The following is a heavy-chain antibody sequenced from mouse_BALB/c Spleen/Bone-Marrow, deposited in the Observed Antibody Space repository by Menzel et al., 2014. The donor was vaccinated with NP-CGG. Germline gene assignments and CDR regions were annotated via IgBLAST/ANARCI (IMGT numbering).Heavy chain of an antibody. V-gene: IGHV5-9-4*01. Sequence: EVKVVESGGGLVKPGGSLKLSCAASGFTFSYYGMSWVRQSPEKRLEWVAEISSGGSYTYYPDTETGRFTISRDNAKNTLYLEMSSLRSEDTAMYYCARDSSGYFDYWGQGTTLTVSS. CDR2: ISSGGSYT. J-gene: IGHJ2*01. D-gene: IGHD3-1*01. CDR1: GFTFSYYG. CDR3: ARDSSGYFDY.